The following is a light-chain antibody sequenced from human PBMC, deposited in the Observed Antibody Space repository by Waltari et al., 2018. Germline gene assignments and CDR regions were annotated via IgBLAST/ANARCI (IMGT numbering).Light chain of an antibody. J-gene: IGKJ1*01. CDR1: QSISKY. CDR3: QKYGSLPAT. V-gene: IGKV3-20*01. Sequence: EIMLTQSPATLSLSPGERATLSCRASQSISKYLAWYQQKPGQAHRLLIYDASIRATGIPDRFSGSGYGTDFSLTISRLEPEDYAVYYCQKYGSLPATFGRGTKVEIK. CDR2: DAS.